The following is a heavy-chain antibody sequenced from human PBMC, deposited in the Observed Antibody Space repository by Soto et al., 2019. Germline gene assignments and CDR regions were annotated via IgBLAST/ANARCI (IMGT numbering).Heavy chain of an antibody. CDR3: ARGMVRGVIPWFDP. J-gene: IGHJ5*02. Sequence: SETLSLTCTVSGGSISSGGYYWSWIRQHPGKGLEWIGYIYYSGSTYYNPSLKSRVTISVDTSKNQFSLKLSSVTAADTAVYYCARGMVRGVIPWFDPWGQGTLVTVSS. V-gene: IGHV4-31*03. CDR1: GGSISSGGYY. CDR2: IYYSGST. D-gene: IGHD3-10*01.